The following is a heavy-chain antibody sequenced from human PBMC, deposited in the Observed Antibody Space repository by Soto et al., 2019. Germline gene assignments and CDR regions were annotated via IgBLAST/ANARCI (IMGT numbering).Heavy chain of an antibody. V-gene: IGHV5-51*01. D-gene: IGHD2-2*01. Sequence: PGESLKISCKATGYSFTNYWIGWVRQMPGKGLEWMGTIYPGDSDTRYGPAFEGQVTISADKSITTAYLQWSSLKASDTAAYFCARRSQYCTSKICLAHYYYTLDVWGQGTTVTVSS. CDR3: ARRSQYCTSKICLAHYYYTLDV. CDR2: IYPGDSDT. CDR1: GYSFTNYW. J-gene: IGHJ6*02.